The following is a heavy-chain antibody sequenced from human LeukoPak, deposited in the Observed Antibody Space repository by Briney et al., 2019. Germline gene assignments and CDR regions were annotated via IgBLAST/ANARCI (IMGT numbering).Heavy chain of an antibody. Sequence: PGGSLRLSCAASGFTFSSYWMSWVRQAPGKGLEWVSAISGSGGSTYYADSVKGRFTISRDNSKNALFLQMNSLRDEDTAVYYCAKSGTYCSSTSCNYFDFWGQGTLVTVSS. D-gene: IGHD2-2*01. CDR1: GFTFSSYW. V-gene: IGHV3-23*01. J-gene: IGHJ4*02. CDR3: AKSGTYCSSTSCNYFDF. CDR2: ISGSGGST.